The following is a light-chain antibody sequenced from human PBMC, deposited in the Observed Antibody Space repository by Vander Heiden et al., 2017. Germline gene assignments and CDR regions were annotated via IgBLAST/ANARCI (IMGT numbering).Light chain of an antibody. CDR2: GKN. V-gene: IGLV3-19*01. CDR3: DSPDSSGNPRV. CDR1: SLRSYY. J-gene: IGLJ2*01. Sequence: SSDLTQDSAVPVDLGQTVRITCQGDSLRSYYASWYQQKPGQAPVLVIYGKNNRPSGIPDRFSGSSAVNTASLTISGAHAEDAADYYCDSPDSSGNPRVFGGGTKLTVL.